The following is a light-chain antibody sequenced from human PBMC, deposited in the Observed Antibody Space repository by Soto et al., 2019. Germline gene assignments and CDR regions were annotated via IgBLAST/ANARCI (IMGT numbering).Light chain of an antibody. CDR3: QQYGSSPRT. V-gene: IGKV3-20*01. J-gene: IGKJ2*01. CDR2: GAS. CDR1: QSVSSSY. Sequence: EIVLTQSPGTLSLSPGERATLSCRASQSVSSSYLAWYQQKPGQAPRLLIYGASSKATVIADRFSGSGSGTDFALTISILGPEDFAVYYCQQYGSSPRTFGQGTKLEIK.